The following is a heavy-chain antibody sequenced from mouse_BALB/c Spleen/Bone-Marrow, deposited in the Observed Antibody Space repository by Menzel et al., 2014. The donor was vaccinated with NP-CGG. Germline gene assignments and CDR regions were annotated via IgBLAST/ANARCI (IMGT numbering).Heavy chain of an antibody. V-gene: IGHV7-3*02. J-gene: IGHJ2*01. CDR3: ARDKGGILFDY. D-gene: IGHD1-1*02. Sequence: EVNLVESGGGLVQPGGSLRLSCATSGFTFTDYYMNWVRQPPGKALEWLGFIRNKANGYTTEYSASVKGRFTISRDNSQSILYLQMNTLRAEDSATYYCARDKGGILFDYWGQGPTLTVSS. CDR2: IRNKANGYTT. CDR1: GFTFTDYY.